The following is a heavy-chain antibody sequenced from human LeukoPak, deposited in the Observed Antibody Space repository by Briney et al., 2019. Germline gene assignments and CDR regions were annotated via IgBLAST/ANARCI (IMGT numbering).Heavy chain of an antibody. D-gene: IGHD2/OR15-2a*01. CDR3: ARPHYFKTIAGAFDV. J-gene: IGHJ3*01. CDR2: VYPSDSDA. V-gene: IGHV5-51*01. CDR1: GYTFTDYW. Sequence: GESLKISCKAAGYTFTDYWIAWERQVPGKDLEYMGIVYPSDSDARYWPPFQGQVTISADKSIDTAYLEWNSLRASDSAIYYCARPHYFKTIAGAFDVWGQGTLVAVSS.